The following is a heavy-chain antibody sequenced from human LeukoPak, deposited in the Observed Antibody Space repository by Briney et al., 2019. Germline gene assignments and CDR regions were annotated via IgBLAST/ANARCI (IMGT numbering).Heavy chain of an antibody. V-gene: IGHV4-59*08. CDR3: ARHIPVIWSSGYYYGMDV. CDR2: ISYSVST. J-gene: IGHJ6*02. CDR1: GGSISNYY. D-gene: IGHD3-3*01. Sequence: PSETLSLTCTVSGGSISNYYWSWIRQPPGKGLEWIGYISYSVSTNYNPSLRGRVAISEDTSRNQFSLRLNSVTAADTAVYYCARHIPVIWSSGYYYGMDVWGQGTTVTVSS.